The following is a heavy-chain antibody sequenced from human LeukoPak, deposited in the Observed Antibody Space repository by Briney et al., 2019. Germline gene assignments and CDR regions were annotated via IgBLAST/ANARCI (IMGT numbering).Heavy chain of an antibody. CDR1: GGTFISYA. J-gene: IGHJ3*02. CDR2: IIPIFGTA. Sequence: SVKVSCKASGGTFISYAISWVRQAPGQGLEWMGGIIPIFGTANYAQKFQGRVTITADKSTSTAYMELSSLRSEDTAVYYCARAVTAILSAFDIWGQGTMVTVSS. D-gene: IGHD2-21*02. V-gene: IGHV1-69*06. CDR3: ARAVTAILSAFDI.